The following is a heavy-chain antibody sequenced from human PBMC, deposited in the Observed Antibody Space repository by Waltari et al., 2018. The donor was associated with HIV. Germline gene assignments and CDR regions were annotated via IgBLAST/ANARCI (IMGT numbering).Heavy chain of an antibody. Sequence: VHLVESGGAVVQPGGSLRLPCTASGATPTLTAKHWVRQAPGRGLEWVAGVRYDGSHDYYGDSVKGRFTISRDNSKNAIFLEMTILRLEDTAKYYCAKDGAPGRDAIFDSWGQGTLVTV. CDR2: VRYDGSHD. J-gene: IGHJ3*01. V-gene: IGHV3-30*02. CDR3: AKDGAPGRDAIFDS. CDR1: GATPTLTA. D-gene: IGHD1-26*01.